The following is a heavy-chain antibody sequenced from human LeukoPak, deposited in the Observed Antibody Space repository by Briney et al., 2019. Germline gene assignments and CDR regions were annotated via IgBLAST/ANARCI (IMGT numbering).Heavy chain of an antibody. V-gene: IGHV4-39*01. CDR3: ARLSGWFDP. CDR2: IYYSGST. CDR1: GGSISSSSYY. J-gene: IGHJ5*02. Sequence: SETLSLTCTVSGGSISSSSYYWGWIRQPPGKGLEWIGSIYYSGSTYYNPSLKSRVTISVDTSKNQFSLKLSSVTAADTAAYYCARLSGWFDPWGQGTLVTVSS.